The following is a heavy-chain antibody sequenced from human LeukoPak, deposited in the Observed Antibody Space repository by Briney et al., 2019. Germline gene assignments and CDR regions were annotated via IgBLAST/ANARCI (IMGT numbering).Heavy chain of an antibody. J-gene: IGHJ4*02. CDR3: AREGYSSGNFDY. Sequence: ASVKVSCKASGYTFTGYYMHWVRQAPGQGLEWMGWINPNSGGTNYAQKFQGGVTMTRDTSISTAYMELSRLRSDDTAVYYCAREGYSSGNFDYWGQGTLVTVSS. CDR1: GYTFTGYY. D-gene: IGHD6-19*01. CDR2: INPNSGGT. V-gene: IGHV1-2*02.